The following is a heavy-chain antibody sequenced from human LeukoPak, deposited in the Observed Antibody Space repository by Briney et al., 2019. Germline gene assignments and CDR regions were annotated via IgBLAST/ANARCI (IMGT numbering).Heavy chain of an antibody. J-gene: IGHJ2*01. V-gene: IGHV3-23*01. CDR1: GFSFSSYV. CDR3: AKDLGGGSGCYDL. Sequence: GGSLRLSCAASGFSFSSYVMSRVRQAPGKGLEWVSGITGSGSNTLYADSVKGRFTISRDNSKNTLYLQMNSLRAEDTAVYYCAKDLGGGSGCYDLWGRGTLVTVSS. CDR2: ITGSGSNT. D-gene: IGHD6-19*01.